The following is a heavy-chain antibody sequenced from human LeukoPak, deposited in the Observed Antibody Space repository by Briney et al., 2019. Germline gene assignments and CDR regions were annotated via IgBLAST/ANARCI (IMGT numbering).Heavy chain of an antibody. Sequence: SGGSLRLSCAASGFTFSSYGMSWVRQAPGKGLEWVSSISGSGGSTNYADSVKGRFTISRDNSKNTLYLQMNSLRAEDTAVYYCAKGLITLVRGGVDYWGQGTLVTVSS. D-gene: IGHD3-10*01. CDR3: AKGLITLVRGGVDY. CDR2: ISGSGGST. J-gene: IGHJ4*02. CDR1: GFTFSSYG. V-gene: IGHV3-23*01.